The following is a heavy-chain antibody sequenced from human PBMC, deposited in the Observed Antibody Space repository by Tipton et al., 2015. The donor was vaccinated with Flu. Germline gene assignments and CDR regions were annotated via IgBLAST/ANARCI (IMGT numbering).Heavy chain of an antibody. CDR2: ISGTGGST. Sequence: TLSLTCSVSGGSIGSPYCWGWVRQAPGRGLECVSSISGTGGSTFYADSVKGRFTISRDNSKNMVHLQMNSLRADDTAVYFCAATVEFWAQGTLVTVSS. J-gene: IGHJ4*02. V-gene: IGHV3-23*01. D-gene: IGHD3-10*01. CDR3: AATVEF. CDR1: GGSIGSPYC.